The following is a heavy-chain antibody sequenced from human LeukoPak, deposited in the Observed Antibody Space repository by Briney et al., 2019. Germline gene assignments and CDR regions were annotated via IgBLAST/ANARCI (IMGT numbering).Heavy chain of an antibody. CDR3: AKDSSPGDSSGYYSGSFDY. V-gene: IGHV3-9*01. D-gene: IGHD3-22*01. CDR2: ISWNSGSI. Sequence: GGSLRLSCAASGFTFSSYAMSWVRQAPGKGLEWVSGISWNSGSIGYADSVKGRFTISRDNAKNSLYLQMNSLRAEDTALYYCAKDSSPGDSSGYYSGSFDYWGQGTLVTVSS. CDR1: GFTFSSYA. J-gene: IGHJ4*02.